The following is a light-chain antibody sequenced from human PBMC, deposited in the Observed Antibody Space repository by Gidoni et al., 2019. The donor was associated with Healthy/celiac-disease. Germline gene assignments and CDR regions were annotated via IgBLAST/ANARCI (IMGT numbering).Light chain of an antibody. CDR2: LGS. V-gene: IGKV2-28*01. Sequence: DIVMTQSPLSLPVTPGEPASISCRSSQSLLHSNGYKYLDWYLQKQGQSPQLLIYLGSNRASGVIDRFSGSGSGTDFTLKSSRVEAEDVGVYYCMQALQTPMYTFGQGTKLEIK. J-gene: IGKJ2*01. CDR3: MQALQTPMYT. CDR1: QSLLHSNGYKY.